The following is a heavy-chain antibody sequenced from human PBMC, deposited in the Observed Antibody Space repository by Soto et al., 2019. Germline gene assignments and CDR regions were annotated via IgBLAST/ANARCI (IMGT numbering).Heavy chain of an antibody. V-gene: IGHV3-23*01. Sequence: WGSLRLSCATSGLNFNGYTMSWVRQAPGQGLEWVSGIAETGSSTYYADSVKGRFTISRDNSENTLYLQMNNLRAEDTAIYYCAKPLYGSGSPAYWVQGTLVTVSS. CDR3: AKPLYGSGSPAY. J-gene: IGHJ4*02. D-gene: IGHD3-10*01. CDR1: GLNFNGYT. CDR2: IAETGSST.